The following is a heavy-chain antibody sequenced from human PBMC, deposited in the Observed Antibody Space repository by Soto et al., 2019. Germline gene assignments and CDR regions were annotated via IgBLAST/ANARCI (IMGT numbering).Heavy chain of an antibody. CDR1: GFTFSNSD. V-gene: IGHV3-35*01. CDR3: VRRPDYDSSGYPLYWYFDL. J-gene: IGHJ2*01. CDR2: VSWNGSRT. Sequence: TGGSLRLSCAASGFTFSNSDMNWVRQAPGKGLEWVSGVSWNGSRTHYADSVKGRFIISRDNSRNFLYQQMNSLRPEDMAVYYCVRRPDYDSSGYPLYWYFDLWGRGTLVTVSS. D-gene: IGHD3-22*01.